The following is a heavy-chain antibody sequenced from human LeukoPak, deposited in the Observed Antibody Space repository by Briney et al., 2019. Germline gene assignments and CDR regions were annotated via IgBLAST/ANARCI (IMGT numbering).Heavy chain of an antibody. CDR3: AVGGEMATIFYYFDY. CDR2: IIPIFGTA. Sequence: SVKVSCKASGGTFSSYAISWVRQAPGQGLEWMGGIIPIFGTANYAQKFQGRVTITADESTSTAYMELSSLRSEDTAVYYCAVGGEMATIFYYFDYWGQGTLVTVSS. J-gene: IGHJ4*02. V-gene: IGHV1-69*13. D-gene: IGHD5-24*01. CDR1: GGTFSSYA.